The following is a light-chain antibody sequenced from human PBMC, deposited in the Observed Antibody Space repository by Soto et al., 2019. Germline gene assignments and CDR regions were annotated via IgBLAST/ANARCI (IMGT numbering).Light chain of an antibody. CDR3: SSYAGSNKLV. J-gene: IGLJ2*01. Sequence: QSALTQPPSASGSPGQSVTISCTGTSSDVGGYTYVSWYQQHPGKAPKLMIYEVSKRPPGVPDRFSGSKSGNTASLTVSGLQAEDEADYYCSSYAGSNKLVFGGGTKLTVL. CDR2: EVS. V-gene: IGLV2-8*01. CDR1: SSDVGGYTY.